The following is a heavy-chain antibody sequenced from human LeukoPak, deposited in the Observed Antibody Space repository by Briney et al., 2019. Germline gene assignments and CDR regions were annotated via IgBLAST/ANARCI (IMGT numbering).Heavy chain of an antibody. V-gene: IGHV4-39*01. D-gene: IGHD1-26*01. CDR3: ASPSVGAITGIDY. Sequence: TFSSYAMSWVRQAPGKGLEWIGSIYYSGSTYYNPSLKSRVTISVDTSKKQFSLKLTSVTAADTAVYYCASPSVGAITGIDYWGQGILVTVSS. CDR2: IYYSGST. CDR1: TFSSYA. J-gene: IGHJ4*02.